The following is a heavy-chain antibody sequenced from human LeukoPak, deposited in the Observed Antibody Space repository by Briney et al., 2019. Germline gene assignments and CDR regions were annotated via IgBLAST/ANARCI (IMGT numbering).Heavy chain of an antibody. J-gene: IGHJ4*02. CDR3: ARDPVGGSTIFDY. D-gene: IGHD1-26*01. V-gene: IGHV6-1*01. CDR2: TYYRSKWYY. CDR1: GDSFSSNSAA. Sequence: SQTLSLTCAISGDSFSSNSAAWNWIRQSPSRGLEWLGRTYYRSKWYYDYAVAVKSRISINPDTSKNQFSLQLSSVTPEDTAVYYCARDPVGGSTIFDYWGQGTLVTVSS.